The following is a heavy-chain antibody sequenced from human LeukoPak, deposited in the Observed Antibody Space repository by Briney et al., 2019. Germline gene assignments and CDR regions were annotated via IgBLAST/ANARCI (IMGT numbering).Heavy chain of an antibody. D-gene: IGHD5-18*01. CDR2: ISSSGSTR. J-gene: IGHJ4*02. CDR3: ARDLSGVTGYTYGRGIDY. V-gene: IGHV3-48*03. CDR1: GFTFSSYE. Sequence: GGSLRLSCAASGFTFSSYEMNWVRQAPGKGLEWVSYISSSGSTRYYADSVKGRFTISRDNAKNSLYLQMNSLRAEDTAVYYCARDLSGVTGYTYGRGIDYWGQGTLVTVSS.